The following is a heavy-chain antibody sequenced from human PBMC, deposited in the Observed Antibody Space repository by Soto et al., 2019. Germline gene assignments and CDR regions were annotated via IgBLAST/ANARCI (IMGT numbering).Heavy chain of an antibody. CDR3: TRGYSGVSIYGFYR. V-gene: IGHV3-72*01. D-gene: IGHD6-25*01. Sequence: EVQLVESGGVLVQPGGSLRLSCVASGSGFSDQYMDWVRQAPGKGLEWVGRTANKVNSYTTEYAASVKGRFSISRDDSKNSLYLQMNGLKTEATDIYFCTRGYSGVSIYGFYRWGQGTMVTVSS. CDR1: GSGFSDQY. CDR2: TANKVNSYTT. J-gene: IGHJ3*02.